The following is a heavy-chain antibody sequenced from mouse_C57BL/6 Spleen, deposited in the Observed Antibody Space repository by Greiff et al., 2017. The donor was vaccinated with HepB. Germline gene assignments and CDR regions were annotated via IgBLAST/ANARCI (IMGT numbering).Heavy chain of an antibody. CDR3: VRQYSNYYAMDY. Sequence: DVKLVESGGGLVQPKGSLKLSCAASGFSFNTYAMNWVRQAPGKGLEWVARIRSKSNNYATYYADSVKDRFTISRDDSESMLYLQMNNLKTEDTAMYYCVRQYSNYYAMDYWGQGTSGTVSS. V-gene: IGHV10-1*01. J-gene: IGHJ4*01. CDR2: IRSKSNNYAT. CDR1: GFSFNTYA. D-gene: IGHD2-5*01.